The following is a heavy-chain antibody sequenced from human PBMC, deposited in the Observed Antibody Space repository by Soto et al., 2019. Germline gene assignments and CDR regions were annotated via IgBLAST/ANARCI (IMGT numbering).Heavy chain of an antibody. V-gene: IGHV4-59*01. D-gene: IGHD3-22*01. Sequence: SETLSLTCTVSGGSISSYYWSWIRQPPGKGLEWIGDIYYSGSTNYNPSLKSRVTISVDTSKNQFSLKLSSVTAADTAVYYCARTRRYYYDSSGYSLDYWGQGTLVTVSS. CDR3: ARTRRYYYDSSGYSLDY. J-gene: IGHJ4*02. CDR1: GGSISSYY. CDR2: IYYSGST.